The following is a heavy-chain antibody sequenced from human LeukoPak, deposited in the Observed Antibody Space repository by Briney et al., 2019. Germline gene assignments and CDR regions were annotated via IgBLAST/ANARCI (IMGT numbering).Heavy chain of an antibody. D-gene: IGHD3-9*01. CDR3: ARGLRYFDWLLGGFDY. V-gene: IGHV4-31*03. Sequence: SETLSLTCTVSGGPISSGGYYWSWIRQHPGKGLEWIGYIYYSGSTYYNPSLKSRVTISVDTSKNQFSLKLSSVTAADTAVYYCARGLRYFDWLLGGFDYWGQGTLVTVSS. CDR1: GGPISSGGYY. J-gene: IGHJ4*02. CDR2: IYYSGST.